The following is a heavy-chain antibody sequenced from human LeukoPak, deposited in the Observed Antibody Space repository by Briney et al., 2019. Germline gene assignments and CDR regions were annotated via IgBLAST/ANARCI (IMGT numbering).Heavy chain of an antibody. CDR2: IWYDGSNK. CDR1: GFTFSSYG. D-gene: IGHD7-27*01. Sequence: GGSLRLSCAASGFTFSSYGMHWVRQAPGKGLDWVAFIWYDGSNKYHTDSVKGRFTISRDTSKNTVYLQMNSLRVEDTAVYYCARGDWGMHYFDYWGQGTLVTVSS. CDR3: ARGDWGMHYFDY. V-gene: IGHV3-30*02. J-gene: IGHJ4*02.